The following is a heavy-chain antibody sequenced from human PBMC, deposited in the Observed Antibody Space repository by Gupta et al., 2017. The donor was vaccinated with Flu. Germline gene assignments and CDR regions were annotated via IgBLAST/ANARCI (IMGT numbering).Heavy chain of an antibody. V-gene: IGHV1-69*06. CDR2: IIPIFGTA. CDR1: GGTFSSYA. CDR3: ARYYYDSSGYVYYFDY. D-gene: IGHD3-22*01. Sequence: QVQLVQSGAEVKEPGSSVKVSCKASGGTFSSYAISWVRQAPGQGLEWMGGIIPIFGTANYAQKFQGRVTITADKSTSTADMELSSMRSEETAVYYCARYYYDSSGYVYYFDYWGQGTLVTVYS. J-gene: IGHJ4*02.